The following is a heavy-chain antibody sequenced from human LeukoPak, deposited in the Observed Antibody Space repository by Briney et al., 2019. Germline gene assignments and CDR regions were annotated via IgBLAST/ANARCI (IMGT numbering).Heavy chain of an antibody. CDR2: IYYSGST. CDR3: ARDLGPFCSGGDCYSGSDGMDV. Sequence: KPSETLSLTCTVSGGSISSYYWSWIRQPPGKGLEWIGYIYYSGSTNYNPSLKSRVTISVDTSKNQFSLKLSSVTAADTAVYYCARDLGPFCSGGDCYSGSDGMDVWGQGTTVTVSS. J-gene: IGHJ6*02. CDR1: GGSISSYY. V-gene: IGHV4-59*01. D-gene: IGHD2-21*02.